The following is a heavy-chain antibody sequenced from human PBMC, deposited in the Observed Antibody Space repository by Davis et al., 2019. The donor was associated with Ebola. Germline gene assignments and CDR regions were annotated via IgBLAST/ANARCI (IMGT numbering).Heavy chain of an antibody. CDR1: GGSISSYY. CDR3: ARDGGKYCSSTSCHWFDP. V-gene: IGHV4-59*01. Sequence: PSETLSLTCAVSGGSISSYYWSWIRQPPGKGLEWIGYIYYSGSTNYNPSLKSRVTISVDTSKNQFSLKLSSVTAADTAVYYCARDGGKYCSSTSCHWFDPWGQGTLVTVSS. D-gene: IGHD2-2*01. J-gene: IGHJ5*02. CDR2: IYYSGST.